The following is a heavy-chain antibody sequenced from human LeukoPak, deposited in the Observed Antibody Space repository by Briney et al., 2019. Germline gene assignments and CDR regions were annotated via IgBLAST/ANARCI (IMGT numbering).Heavy chain of an antibody. CDR1: GDSISSNYY. D-gene: IGHD5-12*01. CDR3: ARRFNTVGLFDY. V-gene: IGHV4-38-2*01. Sequence: SETLSLTCAVSGDSISSNYYWGWIRPPPGKGLEWIGSIYHSGSTYYNPSLKSRVTLSVDTSKNQFSLMLSSVTAADTAVYYCARRFNTVGLFDYWGQGGLVTVSS. CDR2: IYHSGST. J-gene: IGHJ4*02.